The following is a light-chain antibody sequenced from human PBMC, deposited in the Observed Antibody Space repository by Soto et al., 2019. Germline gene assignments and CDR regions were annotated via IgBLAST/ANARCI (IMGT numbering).Light chain of an antibody. Sequence: QSALTQPASVSGSPGQSITISCTGTSSDVGGYNYVSWYQQHPGKAPKLMIYEVSNRPSGVSNRFFGSKSGNTASLTISGLQMGDEAYYYCTLLTSINPWVFGGGTKLPVL. CDR3: TLLTSINPWV. CDR1: SSDVGGYNY. V-gene: IGLV2-14*01. CDR2: EVS. J-gene: IGLJ3*02.